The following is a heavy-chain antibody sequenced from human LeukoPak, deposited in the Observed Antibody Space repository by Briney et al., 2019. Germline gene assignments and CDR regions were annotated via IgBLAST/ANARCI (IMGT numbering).Heavy chain of an antibody. CDR1: GGSFSGYY. V-gene: IGHV4-34*01. CDR2: INHSGST. CDR3: ARVAVAHDAFDI. Sequence: SVTLSLTSAVYGGSFSGYYWSWIRQPPGKGLEWIGEINHSGSTNYNPSLKSRVTISVDTSKNQFSLKLSSVTAADTAVYYCARVAVAHDAFDIWGQGTMVTVSS. D-gene: IGHD5-12*01. J-gene: IGHJ3*02.